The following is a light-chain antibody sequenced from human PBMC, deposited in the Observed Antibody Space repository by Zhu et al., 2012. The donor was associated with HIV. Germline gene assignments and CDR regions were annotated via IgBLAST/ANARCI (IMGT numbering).Light chain of an antibody. Sequence: EIVLTQSPGTLSLSPGERATLSCRASQTVSRNYLAWYQQKPGQAPRLLIYAASIRATGIPDRFSGSGSGTDFTLTITRLEPEDFAVYYCQQYAKLPLTFGPGTKVDIK. J-gene: IGKJ3*01. CDR3: QQYAKLPLT. V-gene: IGKV3-20*01. CDR1: QTVSRNY. CDR2: AAS.